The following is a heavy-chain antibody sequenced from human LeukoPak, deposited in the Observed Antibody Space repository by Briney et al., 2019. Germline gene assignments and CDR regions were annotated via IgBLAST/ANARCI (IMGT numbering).Heavy chain of an antibody. CDR1: GFTFSNAW. V-gene: IGHV3-23*01. CDR3: ASISYSSGSYGGY. D-gene: IGHD6-19*01. CDR2: ISGSGSGT. J-gene: IGHJ4*02. Sequence: GGSLRLSCAASGFTFSNAWMSWVRQAPGKGLEWVSGISGSGSGTYYADSVKGRFTISRDNSKNTVYLQMNSLRAEDTSVYYCASISYSSGSYGGYWGQGTLVTVSS.